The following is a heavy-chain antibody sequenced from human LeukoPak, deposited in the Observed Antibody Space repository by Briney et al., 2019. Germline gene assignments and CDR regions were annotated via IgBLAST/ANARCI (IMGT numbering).Heavy chain of an antibody. CDR2: IYPGDSVT. J-gene: IGHJ3*02. CDR3: ARRGDAFDI. V-gene: IGHV5-51*01. CDR1: GYSFTSYW. Sequence: HGEPLKISGKGSGYSFTSYWSGGVRQLHGKGLEWLGIIYPGDSVTRYSPSFQAQLTISAANSISTAYLQWSSLKASDTAMYYCARRGDAFDIWGQGTMVTVSS.